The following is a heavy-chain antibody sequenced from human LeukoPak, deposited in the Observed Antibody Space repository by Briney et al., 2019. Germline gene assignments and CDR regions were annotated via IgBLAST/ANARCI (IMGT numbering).Heavy chain of an antibody. CDR1: GYTFTSYE. V-gene: IGHV1-8*01. D-gene: IGHD3-22*01. Sequence: ASVKVSCKASGYTFTSYEINWVRQATGQGLEWMGWMSPNSGNTGHAQKFQGRVTMTRDTSISTAYMELGSLTSEDTAVYYCARNQRAIYDSSGYWSNWFDPWGQGTLVTVSS. J-gene: IGHJ5*02. CDR2: MSPNSGNT. CDR3: ARNQRAIYDSSGYWSNWFDP.